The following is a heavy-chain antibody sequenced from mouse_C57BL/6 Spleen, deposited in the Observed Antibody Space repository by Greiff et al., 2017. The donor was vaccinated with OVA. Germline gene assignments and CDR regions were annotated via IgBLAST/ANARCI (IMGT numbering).Heavy chain of an antibody. V-gene: IGHV1-63*01. D-gene: IGHD1-1*01. Sequence: QVQLQQSGAELVRPGTSVKMSCKASGYTFTNYWIGWAKQRPGHGLEWIGDIYPGGGYTNYNEKFKGKATLTADKSSSTAYMQCSSLTSEDSAIYYCARGSYYGSSPPYFDVWGTGTTVTVSS. CDR1: GYTFTNYW. CDR3: ARGSYYGSSPPYFDV. CDR2: IYPGGGYT. J-gene: IGHJ1*03.